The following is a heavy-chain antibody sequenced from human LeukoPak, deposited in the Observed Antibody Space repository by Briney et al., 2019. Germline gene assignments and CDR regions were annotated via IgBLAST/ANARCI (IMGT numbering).Heavy chain of an antibody. CDR2: ISSSSSYI. CDR1: GFTFSSYS. V-gene: IGHV3-21*01. J-gene: IGHJ4*02. D-gene: IGHD6-6*01. Sequence: PGGSLRLSCAASGFTFSSYSMNWVRQAPGKGLEWVSSISSSSSYIYYADSVKGRFTISRDNAKNSLYLQMNSLRAEDTAVYYCAYYSSSSSDPFDYWGQGTLVTVSS. CDR3: AYYSSSSSDPFDY.